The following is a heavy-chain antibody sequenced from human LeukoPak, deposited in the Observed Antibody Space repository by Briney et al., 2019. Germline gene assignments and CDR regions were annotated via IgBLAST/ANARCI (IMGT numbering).Heavy chain of an antibody. D-gene: IGHD3-9*01. V-gene: IGHV1-24*01. CDR1: GYTFIELS. CDR2: FDPEEDEV. Sequence: ASVKVSCNISGYTFIELSLHWVRQAPGKGLEWMGGFDPEEDEVMYAQKFRDRVIMTEDTSTDTAYMELSSLRPEDTAVYYCATSLVIRYFDPSHPGHRALDSWGQGTLVTVSS. J-gene: IGHJ4*02. CDR3: ATSLVIRYFDPSHPGHRALDS.